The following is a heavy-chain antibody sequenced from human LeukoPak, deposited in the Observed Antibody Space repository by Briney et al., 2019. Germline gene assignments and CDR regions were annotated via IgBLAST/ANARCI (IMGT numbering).Heavy chain of an antibody. V-gene: IGHV4-4*02. CDR3: ARAGWYTLDN. CDR2: IYHSGST. Sequence: GSLRLSCAVSGFSFRTNFMSWVRQAPGKGLEWIGEIYHSGSTNYNPSLKSRVTISVDNSKNQFSLKMSSMTAADTAVYYCARAGWYTLDNWGQGTLVTVSS. D-gene: IGHD2-15*01. CDR1: GFSFRTNF. J-gene: IGHJ4*02.